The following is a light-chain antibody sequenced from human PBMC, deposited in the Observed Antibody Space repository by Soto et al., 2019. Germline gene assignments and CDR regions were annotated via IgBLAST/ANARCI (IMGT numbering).Light chain of an antibody. V-gene: IGKV1-12*01. CDR3: QQGYSFPIT. Sequence: DIQMTQSPSSVSASVGDRVTITCRASQVLRSWLAWYRQKPGMAPELLIYAASRLQSGVPSRFSGSGYGTDFTLTISSLQPEDFATYYCQQGYSFPITFGQGTRLEI. CDR2: AAS. CDR1: QVLRSW. J-gene: IGKJ5*01.